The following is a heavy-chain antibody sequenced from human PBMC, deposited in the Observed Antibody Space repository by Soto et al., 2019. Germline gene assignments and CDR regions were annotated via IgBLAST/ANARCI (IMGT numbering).Heavy chain of an antibody. D-gene: IGHD4-17*01. J-gene: IGHJ4*02. CDR1: GFTVDDYA. Sequence: GGSLRLACVASGFTVDDYAMHWVRQAPGTGLEWVSGISANGDNVDYADSVKGRFTVSRDNAKNSLFLQMNSLRPEDTALYYCAKDMNWGGMTTIHYFDSWGQGT. CDR3: AKDMNWGGMTTIHYFDS. CDR2: ISANGDNV. V-gene: IGHV3-9*01.